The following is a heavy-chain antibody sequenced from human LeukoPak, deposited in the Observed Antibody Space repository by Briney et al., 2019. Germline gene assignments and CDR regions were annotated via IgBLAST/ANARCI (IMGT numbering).Heavy chain of an antibody. CDR1: GYTFTGYY. V-gene: IGHV1-2*02. CDR3: ARDQRYGRVRGVITVFDY. D-gene: IGHD3-10*01. Sequence: GASVKVSCTASGYTFTGYYMHWVRQAPGQGLEWMGWINPNSGGTNYAQKFQGRVTMTRDTSISTAYMELSRLRSDDTAVYYCARDQRYGRVRGVITVFDYWGQGTLVTVSS. CDR2: INPNSGGT. J-gene: IGHJ4*02.